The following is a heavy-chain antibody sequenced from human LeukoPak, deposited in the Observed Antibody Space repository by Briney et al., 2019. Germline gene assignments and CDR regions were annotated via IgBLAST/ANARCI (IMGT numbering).Heavy chain of an antibody. CDR1: GFTFSSYG. CDR2: ISGSGGST. V-gene: IGHV3-23*01. D-gene: IGHD1-26*01. J-gene: IGHJ4*02. Sequence: GGSLRLSCAASGFTFSSYGMSWVRQAPGKGLEWVSAISGSGGSTYYADSVKGRFTISRDTSRNTLYLQMNSLRAEDTAVYYCAKDFSQEGSHSVDYWGQGTLVTVSS. CDR3: AKDFSQEGSHSVDY.